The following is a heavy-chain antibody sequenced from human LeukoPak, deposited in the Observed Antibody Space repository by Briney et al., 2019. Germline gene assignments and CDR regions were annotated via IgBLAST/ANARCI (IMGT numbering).Heavy chain of an antibody. CDR1: GGSFSGYY. CDR3: ARSQSSSWPYYYYYYYMGV. V-gene: IGHV3-11*04. J-gene: IGHJ6*03. Sequence: LSLTCAVYGGSFSGYYWSWIRQAPGKGLEWVSYISSSGSTIYYADSVEGRFTISRDNAKNSLYLQMNSLRAEDTAVYYCARSQSSSWPYYYYYYYMGVWGKGTTVTISS. D-gene: IGHD6-13*01. CDR2: ISSSGSTI.